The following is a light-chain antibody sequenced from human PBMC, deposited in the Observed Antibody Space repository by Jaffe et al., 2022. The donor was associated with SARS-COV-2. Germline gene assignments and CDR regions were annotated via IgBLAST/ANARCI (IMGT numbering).Light chain of an antibody. CDR3: GTWDRSLVAWV. Sequence: QSVLTQPPSVSAAPGQRVTIFCSGSRFNIGKTSVSWFQHLPGSAPKVLIYDDNKRPSGIPDRFSGSRSGTSATLGITGLQTGDEAYYYCGTWDRSLVAWVFGGGTKLTVL. V-gene: IGLV1-51*01. J-gene: IGLJ3*02. CDR2: DDN. CDR1: RFNIGKTS.